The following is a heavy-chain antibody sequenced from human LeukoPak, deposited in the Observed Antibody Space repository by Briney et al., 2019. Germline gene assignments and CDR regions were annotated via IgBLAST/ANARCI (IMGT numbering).Heavy chain of an antibody. Sequence: SVTLSRTCTVSGGSISSGSYYWSWIRQPAGKGLEWIGRIYTSGSTNYNPSIKSRVTISVDTSKNQFSLKLSSVTAADTAVYYCARGPVVPAAITSDPSPTHGFDYGGQGTLVTVSS. CDR1: GGSISSGSYY. CDR2: IYTSGST. D-gene: IGHD2-2*01. V-gene: IGHV4-61*02. J-gene: IGHJ4*02. CDR3: ARGPVVPAAITSDPSPTHGFDY.